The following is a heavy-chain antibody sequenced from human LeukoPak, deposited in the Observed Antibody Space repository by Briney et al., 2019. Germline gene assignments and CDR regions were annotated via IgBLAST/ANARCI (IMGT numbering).Heavy chain of an antibody. CDR2: ISGRGGWT. CDR1: GFTFSNYA. CDR3: AKDPDYYYMDV. Sequence: GGSLRLPCAASGFTFSNYAMIWVRQPPGKGLEWVSAISGRGGWTYYADSVKGRFTISRDDSKNMMWLQMNSLRAEDTALYYCAKDPDYYYMDVWGKGTTVTVSS. V-gene: IGHV3-23*01. J-gene: IGHJ6*03.